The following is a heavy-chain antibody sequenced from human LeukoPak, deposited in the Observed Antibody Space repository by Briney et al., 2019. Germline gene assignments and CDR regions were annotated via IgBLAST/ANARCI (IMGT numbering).Heavy chain of an antibody. CDR1: GGSISSSSYY. Sequence: SETLSLTCTASGGSISSSSYYWGWIRQPPGKGLEWIGSIYYSGSTYYNPSLKSRVTISVDTSKNQFSLKLSSVTAADTAVYYCARPGIAAAGYFDYWGQGTLVTVSS. V-gene: IGHV4-39*01. CDR2: IYYSGST. CDR3: ARPGIAAAGYFDY. J-gene: IGHJ4*02. D-gene: IGHD6-13*01.